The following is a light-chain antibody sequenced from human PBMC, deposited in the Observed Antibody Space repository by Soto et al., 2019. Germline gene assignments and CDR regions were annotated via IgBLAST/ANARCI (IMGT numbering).Light chain of an antibody. CDR1: QSVSSSY. CDR2: GAS. V-gene: IGKV3-20*01. CDR3: QQYGSSPKT. Sequence: EIVLTQSPGTLSLSPGERATLSCRASQSVSSSYLAWYQQKPGQAPRLLIYGASSRATGIPDRFSGSGSGTDFTLPISRLEREDFAVYYCQQYGSSPKTFGQGTKVEIK. J-gene: IGKJ1*01.